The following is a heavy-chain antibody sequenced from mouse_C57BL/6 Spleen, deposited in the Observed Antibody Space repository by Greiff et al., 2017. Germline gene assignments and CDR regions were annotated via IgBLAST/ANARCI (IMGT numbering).Heavy chain of an antibody. D-gene: IGHD2-4*01. Sequence: EVKVEESGGGLVQPGGSMKLSCVASGFTFSNYWMNWVRQSPEKGLEWVAQIRLKSDNYATHYAESVKGRFTISRDDSKSSVYLQMNTLRAEDTGIYYCTGYDDYDDYYAMDYWGQGTSVTVSS. V-gene: IGHV6-3*01. J-gene: IGHJ4*01. CDR2: IRLKSDNYAT. CDR3: TGYDDYDDYYAMDY. CDR1: GFTFSNYW.